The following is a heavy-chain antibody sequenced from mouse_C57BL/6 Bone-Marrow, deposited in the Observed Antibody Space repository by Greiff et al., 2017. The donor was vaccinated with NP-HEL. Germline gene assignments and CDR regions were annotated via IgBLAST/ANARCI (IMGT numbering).Heavy chain of an antibody. J-gene: IGHJ4*01. CDR2: IDPSDSYT. CDR1: GYTFTSYW. Sequence: QVQLKQPGAELVRPGTSVKLSCKASGYTFTSYWMHWVKQRPGQGLEWIGVIDPSDSYTNYNQKFKGKATLTVDTSSSTAYMQLSSLTSEDSAVYYCARSQYAMDYWGQGTSVTVCS. CDR3: ARSQYAMDY. V-gene: IGHV1-59*01.